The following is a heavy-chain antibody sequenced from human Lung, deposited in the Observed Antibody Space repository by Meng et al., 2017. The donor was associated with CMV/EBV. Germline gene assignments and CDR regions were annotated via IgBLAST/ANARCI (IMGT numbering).Heavy chain of an antibody. CDR2: IYYSGST. Sequence: SEXXSLTCTVSGGSVSSGSYYWSWIRQPPGKGLEWIGYIYYSGSTNYNPSLKSRVTISVDTSKNQFSLKLSSVTAADTAVYYCARLGGLRFAFWYGMDVWGQGTRVTVSS. CDR3: ARLGGLRFAFWYGMDV. J-gene: IGHJ6*02. V-gene: IGHV4-61*01. D-gene: IGHD3-3*01. CDR1: GGSVSSGSYY.